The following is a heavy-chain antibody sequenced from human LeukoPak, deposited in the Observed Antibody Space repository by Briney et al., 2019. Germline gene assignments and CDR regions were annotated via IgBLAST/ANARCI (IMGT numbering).Heavy chain of an antibody. V-gene: IGHV1-18*04. CDR1: GYTFTGYY. CDR3: ARKGGGITPLFDY. CDR2: ISTYNGNT. D-gene: IGHD1-7*01. J-gene: IGHJ4*02. Sequence: ASVKVSCKASGYTFTGYYMHWVRQAPGQGLEWMGWISTYNGNTNYAQKFQGRVTMTTDTSTSTAYMDLRSLRSDDTAVYYCARKGGGITPLFDYWGQGTLVTVSS.